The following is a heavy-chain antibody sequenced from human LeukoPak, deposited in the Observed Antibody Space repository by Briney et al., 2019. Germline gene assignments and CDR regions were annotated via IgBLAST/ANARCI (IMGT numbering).Heavy chain of an antibody. CDR1: GFTFRNSW. J-gene: IGHJ6*02. D-gene: IGHD2-2*01. CDR3: AREAMYGSTLYYYYGMDV. CDR2: IEVDGSEK. V-gene: IGHV3-7*01. Sequence: GGSLRLSCAASGFTFRNSWMSWVRQAPGKGLEWVANIEVDGSEKYYVDSVEGRFDISRDNAKNSLYLQMNSLRGEDTAVYYCAREAMYGSTLYYYYGMDVWGQGTTVTVSS.